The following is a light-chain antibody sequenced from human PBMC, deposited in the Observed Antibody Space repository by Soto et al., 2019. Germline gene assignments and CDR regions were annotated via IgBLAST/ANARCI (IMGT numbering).Light chain of an antibody. CDR2: AAS. Sequence: DIQMTQSPSSVSASVGDRVTITCRASQGMSSWLAWYQQKPGQAPKLLIYAASSLQSGVPSRFISSGSRKDLTITISSLQPEDYATYYCHQANSFPLTFGGGTKVEIK. CDR3: HQANSFPLT. J-gene: IGKJ4*01. V-gene: IGKV1-12*01. CDR1: QGMSSW.